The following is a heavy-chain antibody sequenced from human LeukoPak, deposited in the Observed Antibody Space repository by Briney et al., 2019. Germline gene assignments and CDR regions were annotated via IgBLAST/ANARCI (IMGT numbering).Heavy chain of an antibody. CDR3: ARHGSAWQFDY. D-gene: IGHD6-19*01. V-gene: IGHV4-59*08. CDR1: GDSFSNYY. CDR2: VYYSGST. Sequence: SETLSLTCSVSGDSFSNYYWTWIRQPPGKGLEWIGYVYYSGSTNYNPSLKTRLHLSVDTSKNRFSLKLSSVTAADTAVYYCARHGSAWQFDYWGQGILVTVAS. J-gene: IGHJ4*02.